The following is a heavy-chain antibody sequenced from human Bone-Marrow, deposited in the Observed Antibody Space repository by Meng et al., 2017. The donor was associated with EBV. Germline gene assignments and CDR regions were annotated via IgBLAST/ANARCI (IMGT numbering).Heavy chain of an antibody. CDR2: IYHSGST. Sequence: HPPLEESVSGLVNPLQSLSLTAAVSGGTISRGCYSCGWIRKPPGKGLEWIGYIYHSGSTYYNPSLKSRVTISVDRSKNQFSLKLSSVTAADTAVYYCASSDCSSTSCYPRYWGQGTLVTVSS. CDR1: GGTISRGCYS. J-gene: IGHJ4*02. D-gene: IGHD2-2*01. CDR3: ASSDCSSTSCYPRY. V-gene: IGHV4-30-2*01.